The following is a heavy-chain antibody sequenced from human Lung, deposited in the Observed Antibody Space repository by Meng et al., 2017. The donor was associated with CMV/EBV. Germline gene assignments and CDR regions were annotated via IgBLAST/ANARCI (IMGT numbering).Heavy chain of an antibody. V-gene: IGHV3-53*01. Sequence: GESLKISCATSGFPVNRDYMSWVRQAPGKGLEWISVLYSGGTTYYADSVKGRFTISRDNSKNTLFLQMHDLGPEDTAVYYCARDIDNAGGDCFDHWGQGPLVTVSS. J-gene: IGHJ4*02. D-gene: IGHD1-14*01. CDR2: LYSGGTT. CDR3: ARDIDNAGGDCFDH. CDR1: GFPVNRDY.